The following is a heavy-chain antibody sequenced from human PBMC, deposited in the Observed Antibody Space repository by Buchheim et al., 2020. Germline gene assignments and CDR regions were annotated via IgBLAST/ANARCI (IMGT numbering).Heavy chain of an antibody. J-gene: IGHJ4*02. CDR3: ARGRDSGWPLDY. Sequence: EVQLVESGGGLVQPGGSLRLSCAASGFTFSSYEMNWVRQAPGKGLEWVSYITSGGSTIYYADSVKGRFTILRGNAKTSLYLQMNSLRAEDTAVYYCARGRDSGWPLDYWGQGTL. D-gene: IGHD6-19*01. CDR1: GFTFSSYE. CDR2: ITSGGSTI. V-gene: IGHV3-48*03.